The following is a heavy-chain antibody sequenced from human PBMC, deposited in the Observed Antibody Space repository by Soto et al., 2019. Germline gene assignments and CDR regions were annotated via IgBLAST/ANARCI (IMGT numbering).Heavy chain of an antibody. J-gene: IGHJ6*02. D-gene: IGHD2-21*02. Sequence: PSETLSLTCTVSGGSISSGDYYWSWIRQPPGKGLEWIGYIYYSGSTYYNPSLKSRLTISLDTSKKHFSLKLSSVTDADTAAYYCARADRTLVTSYSLDVWGQGTTVTVSS. CDR1: GGSISSGDYY. CDR3: ARADRTLVTSYSLDV. CDR2: IYYSGST. V-gene: IGHV4-30-4*08.